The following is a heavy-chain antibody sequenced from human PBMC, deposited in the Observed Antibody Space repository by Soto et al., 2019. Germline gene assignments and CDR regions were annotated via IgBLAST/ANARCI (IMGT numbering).Heavy chain of an antibody. CDR1: GGNVSSNI. CDR2: IIPTFGTT. CDR3: AGASDSTWYNWLDP. D-gene: IGHD4-4*01. J-gene: IGHJ5*02. Sequence: GPSGKIDCKAAGGNVSSNIIRGVRQAPGQGLEFMGGIIPTFGTTNYAHKFRGRVTITADESTGTAYMELSSLRSDDTAVYYCAGASDSTWYNWLDPWGQGTLVTVSS. V-gene: IGHV1-69*13.